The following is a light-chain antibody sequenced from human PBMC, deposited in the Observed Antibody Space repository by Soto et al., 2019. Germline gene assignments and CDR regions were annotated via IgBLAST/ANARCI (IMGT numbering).Light chain of an antibody. V-gene: IGLV2-14*01. CDR2: EVS. Sequence: QSVLTQPASVSGSPGQSITISCTGTSSDVGGYNYVSWYQHHAGKAPKLRIYEVSNRPSGVSIRFSGSKSGNTASLTISGLNAEDEADYYCCSSTRSSTLVFGGGTKLTVL. CDR3: CSSTRSSTLV. CDR1: SSDVGGYNY. J-gene: IGLJ3*02.